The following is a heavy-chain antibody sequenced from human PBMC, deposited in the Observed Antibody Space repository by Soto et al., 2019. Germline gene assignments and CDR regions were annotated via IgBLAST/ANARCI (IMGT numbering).Heavy chain of an antibody. CDR2: ISYDGSNK. D-gene: IGHD3-9*01. J-gene: IGHJ4*02. Sequence: GGSLRLSCAASGFTFSSYGMHWVRQAPGKGLEWVAVISYDGSNKYYADSVKGRFTISRDNSKNTLYLQMNSLRAEDTAVYYCAKAQGYYDILTGLDYWGQGTLVTVSS. CDR3: AKAQGYYDILTGLDY. V-gene: IGHV3-30*18. CDR1: GFTFSSYG.